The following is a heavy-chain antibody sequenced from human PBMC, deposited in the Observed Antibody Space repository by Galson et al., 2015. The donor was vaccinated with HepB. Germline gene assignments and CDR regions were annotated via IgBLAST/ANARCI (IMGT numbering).Heavy chain of an antibody. CDR3: ARVLSYDFWSGYLDPGWFDP. D-gene: IGHD3-3*01. Sequence: SVKVSCKASGYTFTSYAMHWVRQAPGQRLEWMGWINAGNGNTKYSQKFQGRVTITRDTSASTAYMELSSLRSEDTAVYYCARVLSYDFWSGYLDPGWFDPWGQGTLVTVSS. J-gene: IGHJ5*02. CDR2: INAGNGNT. V-gene: IGHV1-3*01. CDR1: GYTFTSYA.